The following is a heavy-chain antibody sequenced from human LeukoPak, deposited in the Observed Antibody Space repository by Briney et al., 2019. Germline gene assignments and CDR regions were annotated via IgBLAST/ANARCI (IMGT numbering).Heavy chain of an antibody. J-gene: IGHJ4*02. D-gene: IGHD6-13*01. Sequence: ASVKVSCKASGYTFTSYGISWVRQAPGQGLEWMGWINPNSGGTNYAQKFQGRVTMTRDTSISTAYMELSRLRSDDTAVYYCARDDPIAAAGIDYWGQGTLVTVSS. CDR1: GYTFTSYG. V-gene: IGHV1-2*02. CDR3: ARDDPIAAAGIDY. CDR2: INPNSGGT.